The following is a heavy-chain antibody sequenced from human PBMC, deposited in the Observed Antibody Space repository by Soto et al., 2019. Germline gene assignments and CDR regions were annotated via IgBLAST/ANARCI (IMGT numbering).Heavy chain of an antibody. J-gene: IGHJ5*01. Sequence: WGSLRLSCTASGFSFISYTINWGRQAPCKGLQWVASITNRGTHTYSADSVKGRFTISRDNDKNSLYLQMNNLRAEDTATYYCARAHEVAWFDSWGLGTLVTVSS. V-gene: IGHV3-21*06. CDR1: GFSFISYT. CDR2: ITNRGTHT. CDR3: ARAHEVAWFDS. D-gene: IGHD2-15*01.